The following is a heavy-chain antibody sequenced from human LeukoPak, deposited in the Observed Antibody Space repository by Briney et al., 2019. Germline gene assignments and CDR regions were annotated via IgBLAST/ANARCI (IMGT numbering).Heavy chain of an antibody. CDR2: IYYSGST. D-gene: IGHD2-15*01. Sequence: SETLSLTCTVSGGSISSYYWSWIRQPPGKGLEWIGYIYYSGSTNYNPSLKSRVTISVDTSKNQFSLKLSSVTAADMAVYYCARTYCSGGSCYSVWFDPWGQGTLVTVSS. J-gene: IGHJ5*02. CDR3: ARTYCSGGSCYSVWFDP. CDR1: GGSISSYY. V-gene: IGHV4-59*01.